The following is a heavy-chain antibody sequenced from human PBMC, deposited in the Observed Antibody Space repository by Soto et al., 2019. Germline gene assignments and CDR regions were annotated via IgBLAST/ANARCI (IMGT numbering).Heavy chain of an antibody. V-gene: IGHV3-30*03. CDR2: ISYDGSNK. D-gene: IGHD6-19*01. CDR3: AGSQWLVGLDY. CDR1: GFTFSSYG. Sequence: QVQLVESGGGVVQPGRSLRLSCAASGFTFSSYGMHWVRQAPGKGLEWVAVISYDGSNKYYADSVKGRFTISRDNSKNTLYLQMNSLRAEDTAVYYCAGSQWLVGLDYWGQGTLVTVSS. J-gene: IGHJ4*02.